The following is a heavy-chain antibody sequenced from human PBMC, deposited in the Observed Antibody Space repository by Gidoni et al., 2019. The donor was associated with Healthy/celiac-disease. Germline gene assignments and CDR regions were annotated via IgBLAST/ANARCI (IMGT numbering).Heavy chain of an antibody. CDR2: ISSSSSYI. J-gene: IGHJ6*02. D-gene: IGHD2-2*01. Sequence: EVQLVESGGGLVKPGGSLRLSCPASGFASSSYSMTWVRQAPGKGLEWVSSISSSSSYIYYANSVKGRFTISRDNAKNSLYLQMNSLRAEDTAVYYCARAVVVPAAIFVYYYYYYGMDVWGQGTTVTVSS. V-gene: IGHV3-21*01. CDR1: GFASSSYS. CDR3: ARAVVVPAAIFVYYYYYYGMDV.